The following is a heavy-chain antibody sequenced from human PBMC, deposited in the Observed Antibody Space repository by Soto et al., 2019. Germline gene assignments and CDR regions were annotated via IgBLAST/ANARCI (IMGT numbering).Heavy chain of an antibody. D-gene: IGHD1-1*01. CDR1: GGSISSYY. CDR2: IYYSGST. J-gene: IGHJ4*02. Sequence: SETLSLTCTVSGGSISSYYWSWIRQPPGKGLEWIGYIYYSGSTNYNPSLKSRVTISVDTSKNQFSLKLSSVTAADTAVYYCARERNAPLDYWGQGTLVTVSS. V-gene: IGHV4-59*01. CDR3: ARERNAPLDY.